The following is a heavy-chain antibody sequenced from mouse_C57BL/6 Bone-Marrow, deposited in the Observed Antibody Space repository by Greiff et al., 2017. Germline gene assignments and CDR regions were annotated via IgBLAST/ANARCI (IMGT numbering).Heavy chain of an antibody. J-gene: IGHJ2*01. CDR3: ARFHSNYAY. CDR2: INPYNGGT. D-gene: IGHD2-5*01. Sequence: VHVKQSGPVLVKPGASVKMSCKASGYTFTDYYMNWVKQSHGKSLEWIGCINPYNGGTSYNQKFKGKATLTVDKSSSTAYMGLNSLTSEDSAVYYCARFHSNYAYWGQGTTLTVSS. V-gene: IGHV1-19*01. CDR1: GYTFTDYY.